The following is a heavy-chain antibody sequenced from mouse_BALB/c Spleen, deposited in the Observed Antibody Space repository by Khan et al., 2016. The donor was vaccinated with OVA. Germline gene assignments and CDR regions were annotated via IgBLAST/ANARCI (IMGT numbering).Heavy chain of an antibody. CDR3: ARLFDGYSSLYAMDY. CDR1: GFSLPTYG. CDR2: IWSDGST. J-gene: IGHJ4*01. V-gene: IGHV2-6*02. Sequence: QVQLKESGPGLVAPSQSLSITCTVSGFSLPTYGVHWVRQPPGKGLEWLVVIWSDGSTNYNSVLKSRLSISKDNSKSQVFLKMNSLQTDDTAMYYCARLFDGYSSLYAMDYWGQGTSVTVSS. D-gene: IGHD2-3*01.